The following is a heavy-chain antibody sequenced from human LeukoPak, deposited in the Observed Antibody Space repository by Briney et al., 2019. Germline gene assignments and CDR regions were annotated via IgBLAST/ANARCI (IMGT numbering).Heavy chain of an antibody. CDR2: ISYDGSNK. CDR1: GFTFSSYA. J-gene: IGHJ4*02. D-gene: IGHD3-10*01. Sequence: GGSLRLSCAVSGFTFSSYAMHWVRQAPGKGLELVAVISYDGSNKYCADSVKGRFTTSRDNSKNTVCLPMNSLRGEDTAVYHCAKELGSGSFYEYYFDYWGQGNLVTVSS. V-gene: IGHV3-30*04. CDR3: AKELGSGSFYEYYFDY.